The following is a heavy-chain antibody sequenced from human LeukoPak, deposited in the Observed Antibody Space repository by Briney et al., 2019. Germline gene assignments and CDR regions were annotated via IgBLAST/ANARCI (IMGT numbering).Heavy chain of an antibody. J-gene: IGHJ4*02. CDR1: GFTFSSYS. CDR2: ISGSGGST. D-gene: IGHD3-3*01. V-gene: IGHV3-23*01. Sequence: GGSLRLSCAASGFTFSSYSMNWVRQAPGKGLEWVSAISGSGGSTYYADSVKGRFTISRDNSKNTLYLQMNSLRAEDTAVYYCAKERDPVLRFLEWLSGDFDYWGQGTLVTVSS. CDR3: AKERDPVLRFLEWLSGDFDY.